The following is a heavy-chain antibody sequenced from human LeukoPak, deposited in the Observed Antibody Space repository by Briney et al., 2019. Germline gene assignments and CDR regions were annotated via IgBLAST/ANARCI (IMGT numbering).Heavy chain of an antibody. J-gene: IGHJ3*02. D-gene: IGHD1-26*01. V-gene: IGHV1-46*01. CDR2: INPSGGST. CDR3: ARSRRELLYQDAFDI. CDR1: GYTFTGYY. Sequence: ASVKVSCKASGYTFTGYYMHWVRQAPGQGLEWMGIINPSGGSTSYAQKFQGRVTMTRDMSTSTAYMELSSLRSEDTAVYYCARSRRELLYQDAFDIWGQGTMVTVSS.